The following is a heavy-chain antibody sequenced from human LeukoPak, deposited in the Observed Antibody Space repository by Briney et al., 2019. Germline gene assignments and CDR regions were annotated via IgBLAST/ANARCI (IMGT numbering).Heavy chain of an antibody. Sequence: PGGSLRLSCAASGFTFSSYGMHWVRQAPGKGLEWVAVVWSDGSSEHYADSVRGRFTLSRDNSKNTLYLQMNSLRAEDTAVYYCARDRTGDHYFDYWGQEILVTVSS. CDR1: GFTFSSYG. CDR3: ARDRTGDHYFDY. J-gene: IGHJ4*02. D-gene: IGHD7-27*01. CDR2: VWSDGSSE. V-gene: IGHV3-33*01.